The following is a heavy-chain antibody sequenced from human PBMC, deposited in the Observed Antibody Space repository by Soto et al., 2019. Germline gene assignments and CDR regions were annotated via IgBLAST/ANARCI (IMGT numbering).Heavy chain of an antibody. CDR2: ISGSGGST. CDR3: AKNVWGITIFGGMDV. Sequence: EVQLLESGGGLVQPGGSLRLSCAASGFTFSSYAMSWVRQAPGKGLEWVSAISGSGGSTYYSDSVKGRFTISRDNSKNTLYMQMNSLRAEDTAVYYCAKNVWGITIFGGMDVWGQGTTVTVSS. CDR1: GFTFSSYA. V-gene: IGHV3-23*01. D-gene: IGHD3-9*01. J-gene: IGHJ6*02.